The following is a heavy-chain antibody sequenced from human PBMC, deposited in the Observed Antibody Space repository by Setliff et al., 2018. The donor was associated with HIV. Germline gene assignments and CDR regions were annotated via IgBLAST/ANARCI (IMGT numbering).Heavy chain of an antibody. V-gene: IGHV4-39*01. D-gene: IGHD6-19*01. J-gene: IGHJ4*02. CDR3: ARLRQWLAFFDS. Sequence: SESLSLTCTVSGGSISRGSYSWGWIRQPPGKGLEWIGSISYTGITNYNPSLKSRVTISVDTSQNQFSLKLTSVTAADTAVYYCARLRQWLAFFDSWGQGTLVTVSS. CDR1: GGSISRGSYS. CDR2: ISYTGIT.